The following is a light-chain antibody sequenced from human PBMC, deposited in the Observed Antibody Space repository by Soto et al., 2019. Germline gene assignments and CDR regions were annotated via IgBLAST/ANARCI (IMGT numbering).Light chain of an antibody. J-gene: IGKJ1*01. CDR3: QRYIYWPV. V-gene: IGKV3-15*01. CDR2: GAS. CDR1: QSISSN. Sequence: EIVMTQSPGTLSVSPGERATLSCRASQSISSNLAWYQQKPGQAPRLLIYGASTRATGIPARFSGSGSGTEFTLTISSLQSEDFAVYYCQRYIYWPVFGQGTKV.